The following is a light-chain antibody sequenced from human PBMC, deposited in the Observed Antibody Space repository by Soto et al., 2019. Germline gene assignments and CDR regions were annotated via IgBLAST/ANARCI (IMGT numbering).Light chain of an antibody. V-gene: IGKV3-11*01. Sequence: EIVLTQSPATLSLSPGERATLSCRASQSVSKYLAWYQQKPGQTPRLLIYEASNRATGIPARFSASGSGTDFTLTISSLEPEDFAVYYCQQRYSWVTFDGGTKVEIK. CDR3: QQRYSWVT. CDR1: QSVSKY. J-gene: IGKJ4*01. CDR2: EAS.